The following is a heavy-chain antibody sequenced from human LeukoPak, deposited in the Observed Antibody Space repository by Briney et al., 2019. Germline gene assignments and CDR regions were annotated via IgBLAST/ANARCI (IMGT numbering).Heavy chain of an antibody. D-gene: IGHD1-26*01. V-gene: IGHV3-23*01. Sequence: AGGSLRLSCAVSGFTVSSNYMSWVRQAPGKGLEWVSAISGSGGSTYYADSVKGRFTISRDNSKNTLYLQMNSLRAEDTAVYYCAKDLAGSGSYSFDYWGQGTLVTVSS. CDR3: AKDLAGSGSYSFDY. CDR1: GFTVSSNY. CDR2: ISGSGGST. J-gene: IGHJ4*02.